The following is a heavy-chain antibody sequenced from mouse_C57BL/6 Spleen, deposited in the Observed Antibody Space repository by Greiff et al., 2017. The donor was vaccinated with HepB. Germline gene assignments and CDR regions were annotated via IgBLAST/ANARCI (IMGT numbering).Heavy chain of an antibody. CDR2: IRNKANGYTT. Sequence: EVKVVESGGGLVQPGGSLSLSCAASGFTFTDYYMSWVRQPPGKALEWLGFIRNKANGYTTEYSASVKGRFTISRDNSQSILYLQMNALRAEDSATYYCARRGAYFDYWGQGTTLTVSS. V-gene: IGHV7-3*01. J-gene: IGHJ2*01. CDR3: ARRGAYFDY. CDR1: GFTFTDYY.